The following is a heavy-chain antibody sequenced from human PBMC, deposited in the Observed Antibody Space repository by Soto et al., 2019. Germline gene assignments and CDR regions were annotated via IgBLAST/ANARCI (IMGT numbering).Heavy chain of an antibody. CDR2: IYYSRST. CDR3: ARGIYYGGSYYFDY. J-gene: IGHJ4*02. Sequence: SETLSLTCTVSGGSISSYYLSWIRQPPGKGLEWIRYIYYSRSTNYNPSLKSRVTISVDTSKNQFSLKLSSVTAADTAVYYCARGIYYGGSYYFDYWGQGTLVTVSS. D-gene: IGHD1-26*01. V-gene: IGHV4-59*01. CDR1: GGSISSYY.